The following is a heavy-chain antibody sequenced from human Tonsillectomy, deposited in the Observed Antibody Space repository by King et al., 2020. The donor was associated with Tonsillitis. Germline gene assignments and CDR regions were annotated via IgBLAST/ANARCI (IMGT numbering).Heavy chain of an antibody. CDR3: AKTYSSTWYHNTENFQH. Sequence: QLQESGPGLVKPSETLSLTCSVSGGSISSSTYYWGWIRQPPGKGLEWIGSIYYSGNSFYNPSLKSRVTISVDTSKNDFSLTLSSVTAADTAVYYCAKTYSSTWYHNTENFQHWGQGTLVTVTS. V-gene: IGHV4-39*01. CDR2: IYYSGNS. J-gene: IGHJ1*01. CDR1: GGSISSSTYY. D-gene: IGHD6-13*01.